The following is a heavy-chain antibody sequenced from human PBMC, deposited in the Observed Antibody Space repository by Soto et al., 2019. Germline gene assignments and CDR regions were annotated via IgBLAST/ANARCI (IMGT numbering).Heavy chain of an antibody. J-gene: IGHJ5*02. Sequence: QVQLQQWGAGLLKPSETLSLTCAVYGGSFSGYYWSWIRQPPGKGLEWIGEINHSGSTNYNPSLKSRVTISVDTSKNQFSLKLSSVTAADTAVYYCARGHDDFWIYNWFDPWGQGTLVTVSS. CDR1: GGSFSGYY. CDR3: ARGHDDFWIYNWFDP. V-gene: IGHV4-34*01. D-gene: IGHD3-3*01. CDR2: INHSGST.